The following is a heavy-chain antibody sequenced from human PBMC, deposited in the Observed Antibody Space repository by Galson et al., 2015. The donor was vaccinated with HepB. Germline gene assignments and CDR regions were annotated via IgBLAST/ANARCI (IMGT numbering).Heavy chain of an antibody. Sequence: SVKVSCKASGYDFNKYGLSWVRQAPGQGLEWMGWVSGYDGSANYAPKFQSRVTMTTQKSTGTAFMEMRGLRSDDTAVYYCARDSRLELHLNNYYSYGMDVWGQGTAVIVS. CDR1: GYDFNKYG. V-gene: IGHV1-18*01. CDR2: VSGYDGSA. CDR3: ARDSRLELHLNNYYSYGMDV. D-gene: IGHD1-7*01. J-gene: IGHJ6*02.